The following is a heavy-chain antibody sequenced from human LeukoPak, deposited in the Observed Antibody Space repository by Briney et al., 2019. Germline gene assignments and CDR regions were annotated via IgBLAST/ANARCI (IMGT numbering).Heavy chain of an antibody. CDR1: GDSVSSNTAA. CDR2: TYYRSKSYN. J-gene: IGHJ4*02. V-gene: IGHV6-1*01. Sequence: SQTLSLTCAISGDSVSSNTAAWDWIRQSPSRGLEWLGRTYYRSKSYNTYAVSLKSRISINPDTSKNQFSLQLNSVTPEDTAVYYCARDGGGGDDLFDYWGQGTLVTVSS. D-gene: IGHD5-12*01. CDR3: ARDGGGGDDLFDY.